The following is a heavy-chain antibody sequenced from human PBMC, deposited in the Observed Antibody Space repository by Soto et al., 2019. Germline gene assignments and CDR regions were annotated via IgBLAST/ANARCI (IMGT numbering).Heavy chain of an antibody. CDR3: ARILTATGGHFDS. CDR1: GFSLTTSGVG. J-gene: IGHJ4*02. V-gene: IGHV2-5*02. CDR2: IFWDDDK. Sequence: GPTLVNPTQTLTLTCSFSGFSLTTSGVGVGWVRQSPEKALEWLALIFWDDDKRYSPSLRSRLTIAKDTSKNQVVLTLTNVEPVDTATYYCARILTATGGHFDSWGQGALVTVSS. D-gene: IGHD2-8*02.